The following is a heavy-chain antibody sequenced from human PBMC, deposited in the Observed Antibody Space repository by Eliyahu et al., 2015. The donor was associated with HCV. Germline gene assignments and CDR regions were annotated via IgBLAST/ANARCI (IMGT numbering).Heavy chain of an antibody. Sequence: QVQLVQSGAEVKKPGSSVKVSCKASGGTFSSYAISWVRQAPGQGLEWMGGIIPIFGTANYAQKFQGRVTITADESTSTAYMELSSLRSEDTAVYYCARNRLSWEYSSSPYWYFDPWGRGTLVTVSS. CDR1: GGTFSSYA. D-gene: IGHD6-13*01. J-gene: IGHJ2*01. CDR2: IIPIFGTA. V-gene: IGHV1-69*01. CDR3: ARNRLSWEYSSSPYWYFDP.